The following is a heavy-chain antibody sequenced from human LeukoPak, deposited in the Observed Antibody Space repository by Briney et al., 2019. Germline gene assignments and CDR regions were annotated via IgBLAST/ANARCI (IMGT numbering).Heavy chain of an antibody. Sequence: GGSLRLSCAASGFTFSSYSMNWVRQAPGKGLEWVSSISSSSSYIYYADSVKGRFTISRDNAKNSLYLQMNSLRAEDTAVYYCARDYHDGSTMTAIYYYGMDVWGQGTTVTVSS. D-gene: IGHD4-17*01. CDR2: ISSSSSYI. V-gene: IGHV3-21*01. CDR3: ARDYHDGSTMTAIYYYGMDV. J-gene: IGHJ6*02. CDR1: GFTFSSYS.